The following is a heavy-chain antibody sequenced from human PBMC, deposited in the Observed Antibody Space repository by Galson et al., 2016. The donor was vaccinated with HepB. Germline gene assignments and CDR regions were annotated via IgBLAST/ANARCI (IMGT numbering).Heavy chain of an antibody. CDR1: GFTLSDFY. J-gene: IGHJ5*02. Sequence: SLRLSCAASGFTLSDFYMSWIRQAPGKGLEWVSYISISGNDIDYADSVKGRFTISRDKAKNSLYLQMNSLRAEYTAVYFCARDIGRNWFDPWGQGTLVTVSS. CDR3: ARDIGRNWFDP. V-gene: IGHV3-11*01. D-gene: IGHD1-26*01. CDR2: ISISGNDI.